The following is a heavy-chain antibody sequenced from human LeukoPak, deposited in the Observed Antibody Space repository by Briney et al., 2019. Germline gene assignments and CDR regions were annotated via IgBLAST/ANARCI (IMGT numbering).Heavy chain of an antibody. Sequence: GASVKVSCKASGYTFTSYGISWVRQAPGQGLEWMGWISAYNGNTNYTQKLQGRATMTTDTSTSTAYMELRSLRSDDTAVYYCARDRGELHPLALDYWGQGTLVTVSS. CDR1: GYTFTSYG. J-gene: IGHJ4*02. CDR2: ISAYNGNT. CDR3: ARDRGELHPLALDY. D-gene: IGHD3-10*01. V-gene: IGHV1-18*01.